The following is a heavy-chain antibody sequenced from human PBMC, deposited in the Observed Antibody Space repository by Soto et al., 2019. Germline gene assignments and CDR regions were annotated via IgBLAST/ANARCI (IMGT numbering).Heavy chain of an antibody. J-gene: IGHJ4*02. D-gene: IGHD3-16*02. Sequence: ASVKVSCKASGYTFTSYGISWVRQAPGQGLEWMGWISAYNGNTNYAQKLQGRVTMTTDTSTSTAYMELRSLRSDDTAVYYCARDPLFYDYIWGSYRWDYWGQGTLVTVSS. CDR3: ARDPLFYDYIWGSYRWDY. V-gene: IGHV1-18*01. CDR1: GYTFTSYG. CDR2: ISAYNGNT.